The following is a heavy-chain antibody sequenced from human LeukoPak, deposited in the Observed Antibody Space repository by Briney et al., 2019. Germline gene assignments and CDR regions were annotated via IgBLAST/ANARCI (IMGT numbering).Heavy chain of an antibody. V-gene: IGHV3-23*01. CDR1: GLTFRSYA. D-gene: IGHD3-22*01. CDR3: ARDRLGDYDHSGYYDK. CDR2: ISGSGTTT. Sequence: GGSLRLSCAASGLTFRSYAMTWVRQAPGKGLEWVSSISGSGTTTYFADSVKGRFTISRDNSKGSLYLQMNSLRDEDTAIYYCARDRLGDYDHSGYYDKWGQGTLVTVSS. J-gene: IGHJ4*02.